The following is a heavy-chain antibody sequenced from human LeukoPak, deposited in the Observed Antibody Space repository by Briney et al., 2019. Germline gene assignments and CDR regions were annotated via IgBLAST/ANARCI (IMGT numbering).Heavy chain of an antibody. Sequence: SETLSLTCAVYGGSFSGYYWSWIRQPPGKGLEWIGEINHSGSTNYNPSLKSRVTISVDTSKNQVSLKLSSVTAADAAVYYCASLVGGIAVAENNWFDPWGQGTLVTVSS. J-gene: IGHJ5*02. CDR1: GGSFSGYY. D-gene: IGHD6-19*01. CDR2: INHSGST. V-gene: IGHV4-34*01. CDR3: ASLVGGIAVAENNWFDP.